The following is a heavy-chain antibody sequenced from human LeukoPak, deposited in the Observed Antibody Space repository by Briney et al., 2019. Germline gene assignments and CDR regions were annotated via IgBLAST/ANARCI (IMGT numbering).Heavy chain of an antibody. J-gene: IGHJ6*02. CDR1: GFTFSSYG. CDR3: ARDTNSDFWSGYYGMDV. CDR2: ISYDGSNK. V-gene: IGHV3-30*03. D-gene: IGHD3-3*01. Sequence: PGGSLRLSCAASGFTFSSYGMHWVRQAPGKGLEWVAVISYDGSNKYYADSVKGRFTISRDNSKNTLNVQMNSLRADDTAVYYCARDTNSDFWSGYYGMDVWGQGTTVTVSS.